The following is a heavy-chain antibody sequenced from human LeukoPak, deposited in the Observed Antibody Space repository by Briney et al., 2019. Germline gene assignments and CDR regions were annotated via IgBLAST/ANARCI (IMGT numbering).Heavy chain of an antibody. D-gene: IGHD3-22*01. CDR3: ARGGPTYYYDSSGYYYGT. J-gene: IGHJ5*02. CDR1: GYTFTGYY. CDR2: INPNSGGT. Sequence: ASVKVSCKASGYTFTGYYMHWVRQAPGQGLEWMGRINPNSGGTNYAQKFQGRVIMTRDTSISTAYMELSRLRSDDTAVYYCARGGPTYYYDSSGYYYGTWGQGTLVTVSS. V-gene: IGHV1-2*06.